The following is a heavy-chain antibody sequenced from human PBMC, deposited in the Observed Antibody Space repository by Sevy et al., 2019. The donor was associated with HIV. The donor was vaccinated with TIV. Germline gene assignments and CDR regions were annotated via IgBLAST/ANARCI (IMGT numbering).Heavy chain of an antibody. D-gene: IGHD3-22*01. CDR3: AREAYYYDSREENWFDP. J-gene: IGHJ5*02. CDR1: GFTFSTYA. Sequence: GGSLRLSCEVSGFTFSTYAFHWVRQAPGKGLEWVSSISRSSTVYYADSMRGRFTISRDNVKNSLYLEMNTLRDEDTAVYYCAREAYYYDSREENWFDPWGQGTLVTVSS. CDR2: ISRSSTV. V-gene: IGHV3-48*02.